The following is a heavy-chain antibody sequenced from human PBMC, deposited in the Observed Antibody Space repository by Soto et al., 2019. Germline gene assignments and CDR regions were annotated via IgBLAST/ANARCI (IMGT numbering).Heavy chain of an antibody. CDR1: GFTFSSYG. J-gene: IGHJ4*02. CDR2: IWYDGSNK. V-gene: IGHV3-33*01. Sequence: SLRLSCAASGFTFSSYGMHWVRQAPGKGLEWVAVIWYDGSNKYYADSVKGRFTISRDNSKNTLYLQMNSLGAEDTAVYYCARDGAYYYDSSGYYYFDYWGQGTLVTVSS. CDR3: ARDGAYYYDSSGYYYFDY. D-gene: IGHD3-22*01.